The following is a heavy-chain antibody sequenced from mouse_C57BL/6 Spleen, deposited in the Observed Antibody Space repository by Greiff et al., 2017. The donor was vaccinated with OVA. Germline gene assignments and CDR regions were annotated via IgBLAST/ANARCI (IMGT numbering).Heavy chain of an antibody. Sequence: QVQLQQSGPELVKPGASVKISCKASGYAFSSSWMNWVKQRPGKGLEWIGRIYPGDGGTNYNGKFKGKATLTADKSSSTAYMRLSSLTSEDSAVYFCARTGFAYWGQGTLVTVSA. CDR2: IYPGDGGT. CDR3: ARTGFAY. J-gene: IGHJ3*01. CDR1: GYAFSSSW. V-gene: IGHV1-82*01.